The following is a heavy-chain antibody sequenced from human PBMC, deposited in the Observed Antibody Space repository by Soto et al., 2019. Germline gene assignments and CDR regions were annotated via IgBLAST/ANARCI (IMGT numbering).Heavy chain of an antibody. Sequence: LSLTCTVSGGSISTSYWSWLRQPPGKGLEWIGYIYYSGSTTYNPSLKSRVTISVDTSKNQLSLKLSSVTAADTAVYYCARDYYDSSVGYYGMDVWGQGTTVTVSS. J-gene: IGHJ6*02. V-gene: IGHV4-59*01. CDR2: IYYSGST. D-gene: IGHD3-22*01. CDR3: ARDYYDSSVGYYGMDV. CDR1: GGSISTSY.